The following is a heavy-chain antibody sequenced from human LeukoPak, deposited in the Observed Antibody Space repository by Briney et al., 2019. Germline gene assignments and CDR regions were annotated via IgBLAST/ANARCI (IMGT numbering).Heavy chain of an antibody. Sequence: SETLSLTCTVPGGSISNSTSYWGWIRQSPGKGLEWIGSLYYSGSTYYNPSLKSRVSIFVDTSKNQFSLRLSSVTAADTAVYYCASKYCGGDCHYYYYYMDVWGKGTTVSVSS. CDR3: ASKYCGGDCHYYYYYMDV. CDR2: LYYSGST. V-gene: IGHV4-39*01. J-gene: IGHJ6*03. D-gene: IGHD2-21*01. CDR1: GGSISNSTSY.